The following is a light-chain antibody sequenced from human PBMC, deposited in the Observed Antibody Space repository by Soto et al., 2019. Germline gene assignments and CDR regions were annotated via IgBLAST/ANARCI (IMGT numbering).Light chain of an antibody. CDR2: EVS. CDR1: SSDVAGYNS. Sequence: QSVLTQPASVSGSPGQSITISCAGTSSDVAGYNSVSWYQQHPGKAPKLMIYEVSNRPSGVSNRFSGSKSGNTASLTISGLQAEDEADYYCSSYTSSNTLVFGGGTKLTVL. CDR3: SSYTSSNTLV. V-gene: IGLV2-14*01. J-gene: IGLJ3*02.